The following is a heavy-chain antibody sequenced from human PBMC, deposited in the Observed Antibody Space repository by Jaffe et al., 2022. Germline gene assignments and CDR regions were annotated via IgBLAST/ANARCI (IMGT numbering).Heavy chain of an antibody. CDR2: IDWDDDK. D-gene: IGHD3-10*01. Sequence: QVTLRESGPALVKPTQTLTLTCTFSGFSLSTSGMCVSWVRQPPGKALEWLALIDWDDDKYYSTSLKTRLTISKDTSKNQVVLTMTNMDPVDTATYYCARTFYGSGTERPYYYYYMDVWGKGTTVTVSS. CDR1: GFSLSTSGMC. J-gene: IGHJ6*03. V-gene: IGHV2-70*20. CDR3: ARTFYGSGTERPYYYYYMDV.